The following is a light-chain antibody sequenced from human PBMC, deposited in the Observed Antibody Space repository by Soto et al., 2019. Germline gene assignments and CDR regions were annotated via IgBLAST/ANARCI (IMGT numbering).Light chain of an antibody. CDR1: QSVTNNY. V-gene: IGKV3-20*01. J-gene: IGKJ5*01. CDR2: AAS. CDR3: QQYGSSHT. Sequence: EIVFTQSPGTLSLSPVERATLSCRASQSVTNNYLAWYPQKPGQAPKVLIHAASGRTTGIPDRFRGSGSGTDFTLTISRLEPEDYAVYHCQQYGSSHTFGQGTRLEIK.